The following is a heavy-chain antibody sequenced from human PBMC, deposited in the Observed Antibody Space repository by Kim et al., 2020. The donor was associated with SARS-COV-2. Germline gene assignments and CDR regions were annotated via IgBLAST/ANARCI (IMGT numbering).Heavy chain of an antibody. D-gene: IGHD3-22*01. Sequence: SETLSLTCTVSGGSINAYYWSWIRQLPGKGLEWLGHAYFTGATTYNPSLKSRVFIFVDKTKNQFSLKLGSVTTADTGMYYCAREDYYDSSGFPQLWGQGTLVTVSS. J-gene: IGHJ4*02. CDR2: AYFTGAT. CDR1: GGSINAYY. V-gene: IGHV4-59*13. CDR3: AREDYYDSSGFPQL.